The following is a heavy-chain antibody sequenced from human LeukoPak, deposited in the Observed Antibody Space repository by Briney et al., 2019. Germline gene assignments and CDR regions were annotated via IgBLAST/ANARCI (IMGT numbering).Heavy chain of an antibody. D-gene: IGHD3-22*01. CDR3: ARSYDSGGYFYYGMDV. V-gene: IGHV4-59*01. CDR1: GGSISSYY. CDR2: IFYSGST. J-gene: IGHJ6*02. Sequence: PSETLSLTCTVSGGSISSYYWSWIRQPPGKGLEWIGYIFYSGSTDYNPSLKSRVTISVDTSKNQFSLKLSPVTTADTAVYFCARSYDSGGYFYYGMDVWGQGTTVTVSS.